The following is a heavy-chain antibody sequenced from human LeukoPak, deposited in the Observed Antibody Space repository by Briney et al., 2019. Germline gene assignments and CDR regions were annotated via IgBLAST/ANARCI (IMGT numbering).Heavy chain of an antibody. V-gene: IGHV3-9*01. CDR2: ISWNSGSI. CDR1: GFTFDDYA. Sequence: PGGSLRLSCAASGFTFDDYAMHWVRQAPGKGLEWVSGISWNSGSIGYADSVKGRFTISRDNAKNSLYLQMNSLRAEDTALYYCAKDLAGATWYYFDYWGQGTLVTVSS. CDR3: AKDLAGATWYYFDY. J-gene: IGHJ4*02. D-gene: IGHD1-26*01.